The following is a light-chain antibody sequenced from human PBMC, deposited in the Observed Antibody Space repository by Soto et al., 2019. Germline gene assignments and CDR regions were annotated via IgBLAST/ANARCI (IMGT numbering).Light chain of an antibody. CDR3: SSYTSSNTYV. Sequence: QSVLTQPASVSGSPGQSITISCTGTSSDVGSYNYVSWYQQDPGKAPKLMIYDVSNRPSGVSNRFSGSKSGNTASLTISGLQAEDEADYYCSSYTSSNTYVFGPGTKLTVL. J-gene: IGLJ1*01. CDR1: SSDVGSYNY. CDR2: DVS. V-gene: IGLV2-14*01.